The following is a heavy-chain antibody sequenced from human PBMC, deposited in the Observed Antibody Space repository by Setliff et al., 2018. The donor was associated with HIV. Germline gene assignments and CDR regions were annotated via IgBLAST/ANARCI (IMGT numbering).Heavy chain of an antibody. V-gene: IGHV4-31*03. D-gene: IGHD2-21*01. CDR1: GDSINSRSYY. CDR2: IYNSGGT. CDR3: ARASRWGSIPFDY. J-gene: IGHJ4*02. Sequence: PSETLSLTCSVFGDSINSRSYYWGWIRQSPGQGLEWIGYIYNSGGTYYNPSLKSRITMSIDTSKNQFSLKPNSVTAADTAVYFCARASRWGSIPFDYWGQGTLVTVSS.